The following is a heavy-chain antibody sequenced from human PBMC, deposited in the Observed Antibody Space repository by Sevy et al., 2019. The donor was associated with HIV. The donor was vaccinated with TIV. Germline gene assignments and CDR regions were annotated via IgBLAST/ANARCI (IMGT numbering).Heavy chain of an antibody. J-gene: IGHJ4*02. V-gene: IGHV3-7*01. D-gene: IGHD1-26*01. CDR3: ARDRFSGSYYEDY. CDR2: IDQDGSDR. Sequence: GGSLRLSCAVSGFTLSNYWMSWVRQAPGKGLEWVANIDQDGSDRYYVDSVKGRFTISRDNAKNSLYLQMNSLRAEDTAVYYCARDRFSGSYYEDYWGQGTLVTVSS. CDR1: GFTLSNYW.